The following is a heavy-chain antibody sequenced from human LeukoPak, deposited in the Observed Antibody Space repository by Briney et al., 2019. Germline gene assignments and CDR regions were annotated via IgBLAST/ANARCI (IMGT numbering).Heavy chain of an antibody. CDR2: TYYRSKWYN. J-gene: IGHJ4*02. D-gene: IGHD1-14*01. V-gene: IGHV6-1*01. CDR3: ARVTVSHYRFNYFDY. CDR1: RDIVSSNSAA. Sequence: SQTLSLTCALSRDIVSSNSAAWNWIRQSPSRGLEWLGRTYYRSKWYNDYAVSVKSRITINPDTSKNQFSLQLNSVTPEDTAVYYCARVTVSHYRFNYFDYWGQGTLVTVSS.